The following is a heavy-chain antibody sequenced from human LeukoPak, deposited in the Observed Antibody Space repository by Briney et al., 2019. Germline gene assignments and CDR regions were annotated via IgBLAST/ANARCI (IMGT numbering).Heavy chain of an antibody. D-gene: IGHD3-3*01. CDR1: GGTFSSYA. J-gene: IGHJ4*02. V-gene: IGHV1-69*13. Sequence: SVKVSCKASGGTFSSYAIGWVRQAPGQGLEWMGGIIPIFGTANYAQKFQGRVTITADESTSTAYMELSSLRSEDTAVYYCARVAYSITIFGVVPTGGFDYWGQGTLVTVSS. CDR3: ARVAYSITIFGVVPTGGFDY. CDR2: IIPIFGTA.